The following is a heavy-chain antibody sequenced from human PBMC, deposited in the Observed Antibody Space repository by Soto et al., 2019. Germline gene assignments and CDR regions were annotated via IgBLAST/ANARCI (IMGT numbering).Heavy chain of an antibody. J-gene: IGHJ6*02. CDR2: INPNSGGT. CDR3: AREAMLGVAAKPRMGYYGMDV. D-gene: IGHD2-15*01. CDR1: GYTFTGYY. Sequence: ASVKVSCKASGYTFTGYYMHWVRPAPGQGLEWMGWINPNSGGTNYAQKFQGWVTMTRDTSISTAYMELSRLRSDDTAVYYCAREAMLGVAAKPRMGYYGMDVWGQRTTVTGSS. V-gene: IGHV1-2*04.